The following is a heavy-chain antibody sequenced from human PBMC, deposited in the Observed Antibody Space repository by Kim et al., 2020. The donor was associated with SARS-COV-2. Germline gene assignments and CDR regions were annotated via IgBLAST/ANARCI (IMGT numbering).Heavy chain of an antibody. CDR3: ATGGTGYCSSTSCYPGRGYFDAFDI. CDR1: GYSFTSYW. Sequence: GESLKISCKGSGYSFTSYWIGWVRQMPGKGLEWMGIIYPGDSDTRYSPSFQGQVTISADKSISTAYLQWSSLKASDTAMYYCATGGTGYCSSTSCYPGRGYFDAFDIWGQGTMVTVSS. D-gene: IGHD2-2*01. CDR2: IYPGDSDT. V-gene: IGHV5-51*01. J-gene: IGHJ3*02.